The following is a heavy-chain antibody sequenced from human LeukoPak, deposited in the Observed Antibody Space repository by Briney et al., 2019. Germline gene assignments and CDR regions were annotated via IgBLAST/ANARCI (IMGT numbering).Heavy chain of an antibody. CDR2: INHSGST. D-gene: IGHD3-10*01. J-gene: IGHJ4*02. CDR3: ARGGMVRGVTAFDY. V-gene: IGHV4-34*01. CDR1: GGSFSGYY. Sequence: SETLSLTCAVYGGSFSGYYWSWLRQPPGKGLEWVGEINHSGSTNYNPSLKSRVTISVDTSKNQFSLKLSSVTAADTAVYYCARGGMVRGVTAFDYWGQGTLVTVSS.